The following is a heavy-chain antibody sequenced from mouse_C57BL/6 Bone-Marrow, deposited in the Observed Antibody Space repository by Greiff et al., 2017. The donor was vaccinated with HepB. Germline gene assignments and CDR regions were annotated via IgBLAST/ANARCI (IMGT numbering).Heavy chain of an antibody. V-gene: IGHV5-9-1*02. CDR3: TRDYYGSPGWYFDV. CDR1: GFTFSSYA. Sequence: DVMLVESGEGLVKPGGSLKLSCAASGFTFSSYAMSWVRQTPEKRLEWVAYISSGGDYIYYADTAKGRFTISRDNARNTLYLQMSSLKSEDTAMYYCTRDYYGSPGWYFDVWGTGTTVTVSS. CDR2: ISSGGDYI. J-gene: IGHJ1*03. D-gene: IGHD1-1*01.